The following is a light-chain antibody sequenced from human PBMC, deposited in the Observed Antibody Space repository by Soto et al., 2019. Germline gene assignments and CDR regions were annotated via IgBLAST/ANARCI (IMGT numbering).Light chain of an antibody. V-gene: IGKV3-15*01. CDR3: QQYNNWPGT. CDR2: GAS. CDR1: PSVSSN. Sequence: EIVMTQSPATLSVSPGERATLSCRASPSVSSNLAWYQQKPGQAPRLLIYGASTRATGIPARFSGSGSGTEVTLTISSLQSEDFAVYYCQQYNNWPGTFGQGTKLEIK. J-gene: IGKJ2*02.